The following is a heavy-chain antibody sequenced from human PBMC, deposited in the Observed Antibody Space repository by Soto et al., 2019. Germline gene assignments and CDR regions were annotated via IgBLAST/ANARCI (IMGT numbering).Heavy chain of an antibody. CDR2: ISYDGSNK. CDR3: ARDSGYYDSSGSPPFDY. Sequence: QVQLVESGGGVVQPGRSLRLSCAASGFTFSSYAMHWVRQAPGQGLEWVAVISYDGSNKYYADSVKGRFTISRDNSKNTLYLQMNSLRAEDTAVYYCARDSGYYDSSGSPPFDYWGQGTLVTVSS. J-gene: IGHJ4*02. CDR1: GFTFSSYA. V-gene: IGHV3-30-3*01. D-gene: IGHD3-22*01.